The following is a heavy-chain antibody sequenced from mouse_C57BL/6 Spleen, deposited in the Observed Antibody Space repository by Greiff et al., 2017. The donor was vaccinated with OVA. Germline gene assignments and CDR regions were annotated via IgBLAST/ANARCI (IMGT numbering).Heavy chain of an antibody. J-gene: IGHJ4*01. CDR3: AREKNWDAMDY. V-gene: IGHV1-72*01. Sequence: QVQLQQPGAELVKPGASVKLSCKASGYTFTSYWMHWVKQRPGRGLEWIGRIAPNSGGTKYNEKFKSKATLTVDKPASTAYMQLSSLTSEDSAVYYCAREKNWDAMDYWGQGTSVTVSS. CDR2: IAPNSGGT. D-gene: IGHD4-1*01. CDR1: GYTFTSYW.